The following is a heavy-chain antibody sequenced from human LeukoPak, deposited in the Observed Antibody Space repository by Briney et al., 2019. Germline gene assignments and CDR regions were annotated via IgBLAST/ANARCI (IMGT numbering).Heavy chain of an antibody. CDR1: GFTFSNSA. V-gene: IGHV3-21*01. CDR2: IDYDSSHI. CDR3: ARDPLRYLRVGHYDY. D-gene: IGHD3-9*01. Sequence: GGSLRLSCAASGFTFSNSAMNWGRQGPGKGLEWVSSIDYDSSHIYYAASVRVRFTISRDNARNSVYLHMNSLRVEDTAVYYCARDPLRYLRVGHYDYWGQGTLVAVSS. J-gene: IGHJ4*02.